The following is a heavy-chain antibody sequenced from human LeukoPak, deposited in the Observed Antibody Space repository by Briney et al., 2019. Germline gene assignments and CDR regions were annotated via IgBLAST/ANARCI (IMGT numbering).Heavy chain of an antibody. D-gene: IGHD5-12*01. CDR3: ARRAWWLRFYFDY. Sequence: SETLSLTCAVYGGSFSGYYWSWIRQPPGKGLEWIGEINHSGSTNYSPSLKSRVTISVDTSKNQFSLKLSSVTAADTAVYYCARRAWWLRFYFDYWGQGTLVTVSS. CDR1: GGSFSGYY. CDR2: INHSGST. V-gene: IGHV4-34*01. J-gene: IGHJ4*02.